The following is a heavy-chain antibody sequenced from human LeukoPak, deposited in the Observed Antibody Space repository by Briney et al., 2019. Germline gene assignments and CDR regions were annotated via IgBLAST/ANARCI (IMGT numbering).Heavy chain of an antibody. Sequence: SSETLSLTCTVSGGSISSSSYSWSWIRQPPGKGLEWIGYIYHSGSTYYNPSLKSRVTISVDRSKNQFSLKLSSVTAADTAVYYCAREGYSGYDYKGGYFDYWGQGTLVTVSS. CDR3: AREGYSGYDYKGGYFDY. CDR1: GGSISSSSYS. D-gene: IGHD5-12*01. CDR2: IYHSGST. J-gene: IGHJ4*02. V-gene: IGHV4-30-2*01.